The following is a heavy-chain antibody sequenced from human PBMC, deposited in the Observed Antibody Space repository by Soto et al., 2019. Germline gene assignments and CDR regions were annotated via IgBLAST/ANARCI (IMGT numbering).Heavy chain of an antibody. J-gene: IGHJ4*02. V-gene: IGHV1-18*01. Sequence: ASVKVSCKASGYTFTNYAISWVRQAPGQGLEWMGWIRAYNGNTSHAQKLQGRVTMTTDTSTSTAYMELRSLRSDDTAVYYCARGYCSGGSCYYFDSWGQGTLVT. CDR1: GYTFTNYA. D-gene: IGHD2-15*01. CDR2: IRAYNGNT. CDR3: ARGYCSGGSCYYFDS.